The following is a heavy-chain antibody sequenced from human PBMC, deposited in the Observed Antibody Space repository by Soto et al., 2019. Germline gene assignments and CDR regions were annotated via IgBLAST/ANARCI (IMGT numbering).Heavy chain of an antibody. D-gene: IGHD6-19*01. CDR1: GYAFSNYG. Sequence: GASVKVSCKASGYAFSNYGINWVRQAPGQGLEWMGWISTYNDDTDYAQKLQGRVTMTTDTSTSTAYMELTSLRSEDTAVYYCARAFPGIAVAGISLRWFDPWGQGTLVTVSS. V-gene: IGHV1-18*01. J-gene: IGHJ5*02. CDR3: ARAFPGIAVAGISLRWFDP. CDR2: ISTYNDDT.